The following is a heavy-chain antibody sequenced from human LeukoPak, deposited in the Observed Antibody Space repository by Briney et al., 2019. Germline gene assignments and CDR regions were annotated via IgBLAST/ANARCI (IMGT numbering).Heavy chain of an antibody. Sequence: ASVKVSCKASGYTFTGYYMHWVRQAPGQGLEWMGWINPNSGGTNYAQKFQGRVTMTRDTSISTAYMELSRLRSDDTAVYYCARVTLESYCSSTSCFYWFDPRGQGTLVTVSS. V-gene: IGHV1-2*02. CDR3: ARVTLESYCSSTSCFYWFDP. D-gene: IGHD2-2*01. CDR1: GYTFTGYY. CDR2: INPNSGGT. J-gene: IGHJ5*02.